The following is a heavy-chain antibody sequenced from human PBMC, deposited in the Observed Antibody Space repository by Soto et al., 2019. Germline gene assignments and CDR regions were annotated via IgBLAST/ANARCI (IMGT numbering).Heavy chain of an antibody. D-gene: IGHD3-10*01. CDR1: EFTFSSYS. V-gene: IGHV3-21*01. Sequence: GGSLRLSSAASEFTFSSYSMNWVRQAQGKGLEWVSSISSGSTYIYYADSVKGRFTISRDNAKNSLYLQMSSLRAEDTAVYYWARGVRSRRGYGMDVWGQGTTVTVSS. J-gene: IGHJ6*02. CDR2: ISSGSTYI. CDR3: ARGVRSRRGYGMDV.